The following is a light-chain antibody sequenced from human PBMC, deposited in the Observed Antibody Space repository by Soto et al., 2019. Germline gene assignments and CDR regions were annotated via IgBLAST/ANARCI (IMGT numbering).Light chain of an antibody. CDR1: QTVFSNY. V-gene: IGKV3D-20*02. Sequence: EIVLTSSQGALSFCPGERGKISCRATQTVFSNYIGWYQQKPGQAPRRLIFGASIRATGIPDRFSGSGSGTDFTLTITSLEPEDFAVYYCQQRSNWPPTFGQGTNVDIK. CDR2: GAS. J-gene: IGKJ1*01. CDR3: QQRSNWPPT.